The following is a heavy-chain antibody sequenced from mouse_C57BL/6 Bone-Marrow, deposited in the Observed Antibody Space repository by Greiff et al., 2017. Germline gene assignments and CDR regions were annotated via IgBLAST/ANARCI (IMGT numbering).Heavy chain of an antibody. CDR1: GFTFSSYG. Sequence: VQLKESGGDLVKPGGSLKLSCAASGFTFSSYGMSWVRQTPDKRLEWVATISSGGSYTYYPDSVKGRFTISRDNAKNTLYLQMSSLKSEDTAMYYCARQGFTTVVYYYAMDYWGQGTSVTVSS. CDR3: ARQGFTTVVYYYAMDY. J-gene: IGHJ4*01. V-gene: IGHV5-6*01. CDR2: ISSGGSYT. D-gene: IGHD1-1*01.